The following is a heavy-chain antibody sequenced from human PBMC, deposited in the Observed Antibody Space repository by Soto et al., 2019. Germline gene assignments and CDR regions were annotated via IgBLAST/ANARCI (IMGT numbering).Heavy chain of an antibody. CDR2: IYHSGST. J-gene: IGHJ6*02. CDR1: GGSISSSNW. CDR3: ARGRIMMIGVAASYYYGMDV. Sequence: SLTCAVSGGSISSSNWWSWVRQPPGKGLEWIGEIYHSGSTNYNPSLKSRVTISVDTSKNQFSLKLSSVTAADTAVYYCARGRIMMIGVAASYYYGMDVWGQGTTVTVSS. D-gene: IGHD3-3*01. V-gene: IGHV4-4*02.